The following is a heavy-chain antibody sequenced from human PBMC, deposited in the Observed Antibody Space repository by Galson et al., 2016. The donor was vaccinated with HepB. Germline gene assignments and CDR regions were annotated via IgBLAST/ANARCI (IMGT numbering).Heavy chain of an antibody. CDR2: IYSGGST. J-gene: IGHJ4*02. D-gene: IGHD3-9*01. Sequence: SLRLSCAASGFTVSSNYMSWVRQAPGKGLEWVSVIYSGGSTHYADSVKGRFTISRDNSKNTLYLQMNSLRADDTAAYYCARTRSDWYYFDYWGQGTLVTGSS. CDR3: ARTRSDWYYFDY. CDR1: GFTVSSNY. V-gene: IGHV3-66*01.